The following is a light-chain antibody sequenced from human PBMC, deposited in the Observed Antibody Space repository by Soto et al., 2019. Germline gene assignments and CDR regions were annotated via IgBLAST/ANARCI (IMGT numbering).Light chain of an antibody. CDR1: QSVSSAY. J-gene: IGKJ2*01. Sequence: EIVLTQSPGTLSLSPGERATLSCRASQSVSSAYLAWYQQIPGQAPRLLIYGASSRATGIPDRFSGSGSGTGFTLTISELEPEDFAVYYCQQSGSSFFTFGEGTKLEIK. V-gene: IGKV3-20*01. CDR2: GAS. CDR3: QQSGSSFFT.